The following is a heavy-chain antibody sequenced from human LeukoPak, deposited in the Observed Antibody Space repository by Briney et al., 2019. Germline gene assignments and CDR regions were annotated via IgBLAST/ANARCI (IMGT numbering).Heavy chain of an antibody. J-gene: IGHJ6*02. CDR1: GFTFSHYD. D-gene: IGHD2-2*01. CDR2: ISGSGGST. V-gene: IGHV3-23*01. CDR3: AKAVIPVARAGVDV. Sequence: GGSLRLSCAASGFTFSHYDINWVRQAPGKGLEWVSGISGSGGSTYYADSVKGRFTISRDNAKNTLYLQMNSLRADDTAVYYCAKAVIPVARAGVDVWGQGTTVTVSS.